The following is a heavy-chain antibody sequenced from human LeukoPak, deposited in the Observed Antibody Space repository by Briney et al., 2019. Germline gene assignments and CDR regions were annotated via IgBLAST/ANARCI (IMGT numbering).Heavy chain of an antibody. CDR3: ASFSGYSFDY. J-gene: IGHJ4*02. CDR2: INHSGST. Sequence: PSETLSLTCTVSGGSLSSDYWSWIRQPPGKGLEWIGEINHSGSTNYNPSLKSRVTISVDTSKNQFSLKLSSVTAADTAVYYCASFSGYSFDYWGQGTLVTVSS. V-gene: IGHV4-34*01. D-gene: IGHD5-12*01. CDR1: GGSLSSDY.